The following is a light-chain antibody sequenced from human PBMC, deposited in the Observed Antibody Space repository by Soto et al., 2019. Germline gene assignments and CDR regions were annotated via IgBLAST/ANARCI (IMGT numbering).Light chain of an antibody. J-gene: IGKJ1*01. CDR1: QSIGNL. V-gene: IGKV1-5*01. CDR3: QQYSDYSPWT. CDR2: DAS. Sequence: DILMTQSPSTLSASVGDRVTITFRASQSIGNLLAWYQQKSGKAPNLLIYDASSLASGVPSRFSGSGSGTEFTLTISSLQPDDFATYYCQQYSDYSPWTFGQGTKVEIK.